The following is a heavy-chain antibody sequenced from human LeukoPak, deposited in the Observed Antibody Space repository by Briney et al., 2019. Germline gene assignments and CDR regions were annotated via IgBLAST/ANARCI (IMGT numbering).Heavy chain of an antibody. Sequence: PGGSLRLSCAASGFTFSSYAMSWVRQAPGKGLEWVSAISGSGGSTYYADSVKSRFTISRDNSKNTLYLQMNSLRAEDTAVYYCAKASYYDYVWGSYRSTDYWGQGTLVTVSS. J-gene: IGHJ4*02. CDR2: ISGSGGST. CDR1: GFTFSSYA. V-gene: IGHV3-23*01. D-gene: IGHD3-16*02. CDR3: AKASYYDYVWGSYRSTDY.